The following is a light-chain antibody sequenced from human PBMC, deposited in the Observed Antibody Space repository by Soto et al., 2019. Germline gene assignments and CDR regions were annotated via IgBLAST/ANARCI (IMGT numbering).Light chain of an antibody. CDR3: QKYNSAL. V-gene: IGKV1-27*01. Sequence: DIHMTQSPSSLSASVGDRVTITCRASQGITNYLAWYQQKPGKVPKLLIYAASTLQSGVPSRFSGSGSGTDFTLTISSLQPEDVATYYCQKYNSALLGPGTKVDIK. CDR2: AAS. J-gene: IGKJ3*01. CDR1: QGITNY.